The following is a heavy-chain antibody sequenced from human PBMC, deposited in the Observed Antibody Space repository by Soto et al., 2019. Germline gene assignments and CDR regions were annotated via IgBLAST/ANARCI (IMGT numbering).Heavy chain of an antibody. J-gene: IGHJ4*02. CDR1: GFTFGDCA. Sequence: GWSLRLSCTASGFTFGDCAMSWFRQAPGKGLEWVSFIRSKGYGGTTEYAASVKGRFTISRDDSKSIAYLQMNSLKTEDTAVYYCTRALSGYYPFDSWGQGTMVTVYS. CDR2: IRSKGYGGTT. CDR3: TRALSGYYPFDS. D-gene: IGHD3-22*01. V-gene: IGHV3-49*03.